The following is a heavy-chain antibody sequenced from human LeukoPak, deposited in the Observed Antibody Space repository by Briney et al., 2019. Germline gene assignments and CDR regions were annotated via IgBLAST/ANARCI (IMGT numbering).Heavy chain of an antibody. CDR1: GGSFSGYY. V-gene: IGHV4-34*01. Sequence: PSETLSLTCAVYGGSFSGYYWSWIRHPPGKGLEWIGEINHSGSTNYNPSLKSRVTISVDTSKNQFSLKLSSVTAADTAVYYCARDGPPGIAVAGTFDYWGQGTLDTVSS. D-gene: IGHD6-19*01. CDR3: ARDGPPGIAVAGTFDY. J-gene: IGHJ4*02. CDR2: INHSGST.